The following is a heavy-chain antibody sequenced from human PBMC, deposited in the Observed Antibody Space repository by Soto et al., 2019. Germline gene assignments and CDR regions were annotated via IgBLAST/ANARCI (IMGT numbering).Heavy chain of an antibody. CDR1: GGTFSSYA. Sequence: QVQLVQSGAEVKKPGSSVKVSCKASGGTFSSYAISWVRQAPGQGLEWMGGIIPIFGTANYAQKFQGRVTITADESTSTAYMELSSLRSEDTAVYYWARALGYYYDSSGYYPGGGMDVWGQGTTVTVSS. J-gene: IGHJ6*02. V-gene: IGHV1-69*01. D-gene: IGHD3-22*01. CDR2: IIPIFGTA. CDR3: ARALGYYYDSSGYYPGGGMDV.